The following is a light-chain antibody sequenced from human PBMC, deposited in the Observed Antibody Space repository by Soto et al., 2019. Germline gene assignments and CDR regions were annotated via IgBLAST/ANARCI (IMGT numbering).Light chain of an antibody. CDR1: QSISSY. CDR2: AAS. Sequence: DLPMTQSPSSLSASVGDRVTITCRASQSISSYLNWYQQKPGKAPKLLIYAASSLQSGVPSRFSGSGSGTDFTLTISSLQPEDFATYYCQQSYSTREITFGPGTKVDIK. J-gene: IGKJ3*01. V-gene: IGKV1-39*01. CDR3: QQSYSTREIT.